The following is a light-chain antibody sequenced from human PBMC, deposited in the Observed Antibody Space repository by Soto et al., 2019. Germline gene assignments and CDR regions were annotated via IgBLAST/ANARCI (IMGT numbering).Light chain of an antibody. J-gene: IGKJ2*01. CDR3: QQYDSIPPH. V-gene: IGKV1-33*01. CDR1: QDISNY. Sequence: DIQMTQSPSSLSAYVGDRVTISCHASQDISNYLNWYQQKPGRAPKLLVSDATNLETGVPSRFSGGGSGTDFTLTITSLQPEDIATYYCQQYDSIPPHFVQGTKVEIK. CDR2: DAT.